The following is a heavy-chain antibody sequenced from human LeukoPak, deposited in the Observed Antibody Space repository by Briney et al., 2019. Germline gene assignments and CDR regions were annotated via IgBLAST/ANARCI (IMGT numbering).Heavy chain of an antibody. D-gene: IGHD3-3*01. CDR3: TTIEFFGVVINHRETRD. J-gene: IGHJ4*02. V-gene: IGHV3-23*01. CDR1: GFTFSSYA. CDR2: ISGRGGIT. Sequence: QPGGSLRLSCAASGFTFSSYAMNWVRQAPGKGLEWVSAISGRGGITYYADSVKGRFTISGDNSKNTLYLQMNSLRAEDTAVYYCTTIEFFGVVINHRETRDWGQGTLVTVSS.